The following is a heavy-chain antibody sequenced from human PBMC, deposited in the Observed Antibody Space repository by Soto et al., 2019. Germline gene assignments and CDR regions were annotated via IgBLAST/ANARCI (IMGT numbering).Heavy chain of an antibody. CDR2: ISAYNGNR. CDR1: GYKCDKYG. CDR3: ARGLGSYYDNFDY. V-gene: IGHV1-18*04. Sequence: KVSCKASGYKCDKYGISWVRQATGQALEWLGWISAYNGNRNYAQNLKGRVTMTTETSTSTAYMELRSLRSDDTAVYYCARGLGSYYDNFDYWGQGTLVTASS. D-gene: IGHD1-26*01. J-gene: IGHJ4*02.